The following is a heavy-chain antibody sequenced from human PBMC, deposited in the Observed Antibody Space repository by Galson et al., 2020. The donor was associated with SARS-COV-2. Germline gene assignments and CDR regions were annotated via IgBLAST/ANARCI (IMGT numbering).Heavy chain of an antibody. CDR1: GGSISTDDYY. Sequence: SETLSLTCAVSGGSISTDDYYWTWIRRPPGKGLEWIGDIHSTGNTYYNPSLRSRVSTSIDTSKNQFSLKLTSVTTADTAVYFCARTSSTGTREYYFGYWGQGTLVTVSS. D-gene: IGHD4-17*01. CDR2: IHSTGNT. J-gene: IGHJ4*02. CDR3: ARTSSTGTREYYFGY. V-gene: IGHV4-30-4*01.